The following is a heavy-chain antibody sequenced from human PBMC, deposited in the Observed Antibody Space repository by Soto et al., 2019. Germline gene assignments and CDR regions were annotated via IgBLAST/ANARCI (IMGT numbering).Heavy chain of an antibody. CDR1: GFTFSSYS. J-gene: IGHJ4*02. V-gene: IGHV3-48*02. CDR3: AKEGGLSGSYYISSSYYFDY. Sequence: GGSLRLSCAASGFTFSSYSMNWVRQAPGKGLEWVSYISSSSSTIYYADSVKGRFTISRHNSKNTLYLQMNSLRDEDTAVYYCAKEGGLSGSYYISSSYYFDYWGQGTLVTVSS. D-gene: IGHD1-26*01. CDR2: ISSSSSTI.